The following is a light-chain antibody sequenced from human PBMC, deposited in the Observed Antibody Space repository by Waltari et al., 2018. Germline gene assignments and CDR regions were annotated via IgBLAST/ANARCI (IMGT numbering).Light chain of an antibody. J-gene: IGKJ4*01. Sequence: EVVLTQSPDTLSVSPGERATLSCRTSRSVNSNLAWYQHKPDQAPRLLMYGASTRPTGIPARFSGSESGTEFTLTITSLQSEDFAVYYCQQYNNWPLTFGGGTKVEI. CDR2: GAS. CDR3: QQYNNWPLT. V-gene: IGKV3-15*01. CDR1: RSVNSN.